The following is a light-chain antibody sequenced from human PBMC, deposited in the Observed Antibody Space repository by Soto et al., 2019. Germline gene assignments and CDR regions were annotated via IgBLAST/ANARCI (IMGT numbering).Light chain of an antibody. J-gene: IGKJ5*01. Sequence: EIVLTQSPVIVSLSPGERATLSCRASQTVDNFLAWYQLKPGKAPRLLIYDAAKRASGIPVRFTGSGSGTDFILTISNIEAEDVAIYYCQQRSNWPITFGQGTRLEIK. CDR3: QQRSNWPIT. CDR1: QTVDNF. V-gene: IGKV3-11*01. CDR2: DAA.